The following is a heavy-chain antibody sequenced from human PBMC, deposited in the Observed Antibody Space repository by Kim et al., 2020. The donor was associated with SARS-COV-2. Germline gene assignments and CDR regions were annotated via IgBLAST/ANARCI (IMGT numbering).Heavy chain of an antibody. CDR3: ARDSRSYLYGSERDYGMDV. D-gene: IGHD3-10*01. CDR2: IYYSGST. J-gene: IGHJ6*02. V-gene: IGHV4-59*02. Sequence: SETLSLTCTVSGGAVTGYYCTWIRQPPGKGLEWIGYIYYSGSTYYNPSLKRRVTISVDTSKNQFSLKLSSVTAADTAVYYCARDSRSYLYGSERDYGMDVWGQGTTVTVSS. CDR1: GGAVTGYY.